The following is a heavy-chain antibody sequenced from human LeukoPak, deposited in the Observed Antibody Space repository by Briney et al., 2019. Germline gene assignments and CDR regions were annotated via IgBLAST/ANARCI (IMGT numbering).Heavy chain of an antibody. CDR3: ARDSSVVVNTFDY. CDR1: GFTFSDYY. V-gene: IGHV3-11*01. CDR2: ISSSGSTI. Sequence: GGSLRLSCAASGFTFSDYYMSWIRQAPGKGLEWVSCISSSGSTIYYADSVKGRFTISRDNAKNSLYLQMNSLRAEDTAVYYCARDSSVVVNTFDYWGQGTLVTVSS. D-gene: IGHD3-22*01. J-gene: IGHJ4*02.